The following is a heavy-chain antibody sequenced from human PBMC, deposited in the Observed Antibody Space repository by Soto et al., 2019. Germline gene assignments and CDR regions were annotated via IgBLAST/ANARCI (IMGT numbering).Heavy chain of an antibody. CDR3: ARDRRPQVTVNFDY. CDR1: GFSFSNSA. Sequence: QVHLVESGGGVVQPGTSLRLSCAASGFSFSNSAMHWVRQAPGKGLEWVAVVSFDGTNRYYADSVKGRFTISRDNSKNTLYLQMSSLRAEDTAVYYCARDRRPQVTVNFDYWGQGTPVTVSS. J-gene: IGHJ4*02. CDR2: VSFDGTNR. V-gene: IGHV3-30-3*01. D-gene: IGHD4-4*01.